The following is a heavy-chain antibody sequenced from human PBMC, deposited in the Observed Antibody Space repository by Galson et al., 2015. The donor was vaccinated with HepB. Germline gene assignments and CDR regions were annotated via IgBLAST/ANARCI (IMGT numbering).Heavy chain of an antibody. CDR2: IIPMFGTP. J-gene: IGHJ4*02. Sequence: SVKVSCKATGGTFSSFIIGWVRQAPGQGLEWMGGIIPMFGTPNYAQKFQGRVTITADKSTSTVHMVLSSLRSEDTAVYYCARGTMMGYNYDHPLGYFDYWGQGTLVTVSS. CDR1: GGTFSSFI. V-gene: IGHV1-69*06. D-gene: IGHD5-18*01. CDR3: ARGTMMGYNYDHPLGYFDY.